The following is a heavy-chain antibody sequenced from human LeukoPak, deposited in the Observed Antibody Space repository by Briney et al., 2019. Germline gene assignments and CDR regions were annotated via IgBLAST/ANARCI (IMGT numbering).Heavy chain of an antibody. Sequence: GGSLRLSCAASGFTFSSYAMHWVRQAPGTGLVWVSRIHPDGSITTYADSVKGRFTISRDDAKNTLYLQMNSLRAEDTAVYYCAPQQTYSPYNWFDPWGQGTLVTVSS. V-gene: IGHV3-74*03. CDR3: APQQTYSPYNWFDP. J-gene: IGHJ5*02. CDR1: GFTFSSYA. CDR2: IHPDGSIT. D-gene: IGHD5-12*01.